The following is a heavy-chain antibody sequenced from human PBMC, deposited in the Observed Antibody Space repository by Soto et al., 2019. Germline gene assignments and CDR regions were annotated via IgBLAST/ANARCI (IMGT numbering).Heavy chain of an antibody. V-gene: IGHV3-21*01. J-gene: IGHJ6*02. CDR1: GFTFSSYS. D-gene: IGHD2-2*01. Sequence: GGSLRLSCAASGFTFSSYSMNWVRQAPGKGLEWVSSISSSSSYIYYADSVKGRFTISRDNAKNSLYLQMNSLRAEDTAVYYCVSLVSLYHYYGMDVWGQGTTVTVSS. CDR2: ISSSSSYI. CDR3: VSLVSLYHYYGMDV.